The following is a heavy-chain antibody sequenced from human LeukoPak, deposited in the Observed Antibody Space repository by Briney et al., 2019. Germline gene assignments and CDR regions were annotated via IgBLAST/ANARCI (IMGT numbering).Heavy chain of an antibody. Sequence: GGSLRLSCAASGFTFSSYSMNWVRQAPGKGLEWVSSISSSSSYIYYADSVKGRFTISRDNAKNSLYLQMNSLRAEDTAVYHCARVEGATSHFDYWGQGTLVTVSS. CDR1: GFTFSSYS. D-gene: IGHD1-26*01. J-gene: IGHJ4*02. CDR2: ISSSSSYI. CDR3: ARVEGATSHFDY. V-gene: IGHV3-21*01.